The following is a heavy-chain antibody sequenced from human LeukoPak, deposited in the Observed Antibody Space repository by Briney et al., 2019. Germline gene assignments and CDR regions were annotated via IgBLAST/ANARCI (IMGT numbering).Heavy chain of an antibody. D-gene: IGHD3-22*01. CDR1: GFTFSSYW. V-gene: IGHV3-7*01. CDR3: ARDWLAGNPYHAFDL. J-gene: IGHJ3*01. Sequence: GGSLRLSCAASGFTFSSYWMSWVRQAPGKGLECVANIKEDGSEEYYVDSVKGRFSISRDNAKDSLYPQMNSLRAEDTAVYYCARDWLAGNPYHAFDLWGKGTMVTVSS. CDR2: IKEDGSEE.